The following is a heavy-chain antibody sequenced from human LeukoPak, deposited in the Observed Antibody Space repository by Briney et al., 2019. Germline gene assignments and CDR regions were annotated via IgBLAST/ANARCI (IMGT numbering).Heavy chain of an antibody. CDR2: IQQDGSEK. CDR3: ARDARVVLDY. V-gene: IGHV3-7*01. D-gene: IGHD2-2*01. J-gene: IGHJ4*02. Sequence: GGSLRLSCAASRFTFSSYWMSWVRQAPGKGLEWVANIQQDGSEKYYVDSVRGRFTISRDNAKNSLYLQMNSLRAEDTAVYYCARDARVVLDYWGQGTLVTVSS. CDR1: RFTFSSYW.